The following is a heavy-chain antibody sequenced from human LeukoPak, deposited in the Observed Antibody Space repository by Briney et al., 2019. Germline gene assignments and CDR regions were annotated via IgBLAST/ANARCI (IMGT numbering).Heavy chain of an antibody. V-gene: IGHV1-2*02. D-gene: IGHD6-19*01. Sequence: ASVKVSCKASGYTFTGYYLHWMRQAPGQGLEWMGWINGNSGDTNYAQKFQGRVTMTRETSISTAYMDLIRLTSDDTAVYYCVRVAVTGIAYFQYWGQGTLVTVPS. CDR2: INGNSGDT. CDR1: GYTFTGYY. CDR3: VRVAVTGIAYFQY. J-gene: IGHJ1*01.